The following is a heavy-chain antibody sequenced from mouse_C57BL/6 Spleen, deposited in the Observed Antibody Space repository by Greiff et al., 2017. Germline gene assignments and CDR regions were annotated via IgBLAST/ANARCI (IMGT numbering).Heavy chain of an antibody. D-gene: IGHD2-5*01. Sequence: QVQLQQPGAELVKPGASVKMSCKASGYTFTSYWITWVKQRPGQGLEWIGDNYPGSGSTNYNEKFKSKATLTVDTSSSTAYMQLSSLTSEDSAVYYCERGPPAPLYSNYAMDYWGQGTSVTVSS. V-gene: IGHV1-55*01. CDR3: ERGPPAPLYSNYAMDY. J-gene: IGHJ4*01. CDR1: GYTFTSYW. CDR2: NYPGSGST.